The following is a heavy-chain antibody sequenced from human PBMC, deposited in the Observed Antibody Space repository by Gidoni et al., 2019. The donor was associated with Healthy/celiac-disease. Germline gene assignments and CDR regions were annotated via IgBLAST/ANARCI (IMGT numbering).Heavy chain of an antibody. Sequence: QLQLQESGPGLVKPSETLHLTCTVSGGSISSSSYYWGWIRQPPGKGLEWIGSIHYSGSTYYNPSLESRVTISVDTSKNQFSLKLISVTAADTAVYYCARYSSGWWRYGMDVWGQGTTVTVSS. V-gene: IGHV4-39*01. CDR3: ARYSSGWWRYGMDV. J-gene: IGHJ6*02. CDR2: IHYSGST. D-gene: IGHD6-19*01. CDR1: GGSISSSSYY.